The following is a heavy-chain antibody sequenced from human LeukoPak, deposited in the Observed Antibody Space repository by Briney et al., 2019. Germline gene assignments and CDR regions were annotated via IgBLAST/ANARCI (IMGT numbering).Heavy chain of an antibody. D-gene: IGHD3/OR15-3a*01. J-gene: IGHJ4*02. Sequence: GGSLRLSCAASGFTFSNAWMSWVRQAPGRGLEWVGRIKRKGDDGTIDYAAPVKGRLSVSRDDSKNMLYLQMNSLKSEDTAVYYCTAGTGRSDFDYWGQGTLVTVYS. CDR1: GFTFSNAW. CDR3: TAGTGRSDFDY. CDR2: IKRKGDDGTI. V-gene: IGHV3-15*01.